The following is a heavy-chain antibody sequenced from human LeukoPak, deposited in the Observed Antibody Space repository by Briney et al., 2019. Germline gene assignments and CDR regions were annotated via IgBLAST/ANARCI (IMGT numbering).Heavy chain of an antibody. CDR1: GFTFSTYS. D-gene: IGHD3-22*01. CDR2: ISSSSSYI. V-gene: IGHV3-21*01. J-gene: IGHJ5*02. CDR3: ASSGGIVVPSSRNWFDP. Sequence: GGSLRLSCAASGFTFSTYSMNWVRQFPGKGLEGVASISSSSSYIYYADSVKGRFTISRDNAKNSLYLQMNSLRAEDTAVYYCASSGGIVVPSSRNWFDPWGQGTLVTVSS.